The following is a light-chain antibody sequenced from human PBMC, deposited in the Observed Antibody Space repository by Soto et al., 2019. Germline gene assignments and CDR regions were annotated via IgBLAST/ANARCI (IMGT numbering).Light chain of an antibody. Sequence: SYELTQPPSVSVAPGETARITCGGTNIGGKSVHWYQWKPGQAPLLIIYNDGDRPSGIPERFSGSNSGNTATLTVSRVEAGDEAEYYCQGWGSNADPYVVFGGGTKLTVL. V-gene: IGLV3-21*04. J-gene: IGLJ2*01. CDR2: NDG. CDR3: QGWGSNADPYVV. CDR1: NIGGKS.